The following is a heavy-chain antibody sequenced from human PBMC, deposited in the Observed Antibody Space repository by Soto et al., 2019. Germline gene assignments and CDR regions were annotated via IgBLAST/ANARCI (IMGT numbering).Heavy chain of an antibody. CDR2: INPNSGGT. D-gene: IGHD2-2*01. J-gene: IGHJ5*02. V-gene: IGHV1-2*02. Sequence: ASVKVSCTASGYTFTGYYMHWVRQAPGQGLEWMGWINPNSGGTNYAQKFQGRVTMTRDTSISTAYMELSRLRSDDTAVYYCANHVGVPAGPNGSWGQGTLVPVSS. CDR3: ANHVGVPAGPNGS. CDR1: GYTFTGYY.